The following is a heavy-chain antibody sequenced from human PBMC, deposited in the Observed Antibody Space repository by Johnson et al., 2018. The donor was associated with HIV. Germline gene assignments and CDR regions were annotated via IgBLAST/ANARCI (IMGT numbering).Heavy chain of an antibody. Sequence: QVQLVESGGGVVRPGGSLRLSCAASGFTFDDYGMSWVRQAPGKGLEWVAVIWYDGSEEYYVDSVKGRFSISRDKAKSSVYLQMNSLRAEDTAAYYCASAIPGRSSLDGFDFWGQGTMVTVSS. D-gene: IGHD2-2*01. CDR2: IWYDGSEE. J-gene: IGHJ3*01. CDR1: GFTFDDYG. CDR3: ASAIPGRSSLDGFDF. V-gene: IGHV3-33*08.